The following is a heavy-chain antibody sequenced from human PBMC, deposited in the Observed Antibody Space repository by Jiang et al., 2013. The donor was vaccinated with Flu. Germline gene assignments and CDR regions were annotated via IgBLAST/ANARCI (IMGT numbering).Heavy chain of an antibody. V-gene: IGHV3-48*01. CDR3: ARDAYYDSSGYRYNWFDP. Sequence: VQLVESGGGLVQPGGSLRLSCAASGFTFSSYSMNWVRQAPGKGLEWVSYISSSSSTIYYADSVKGRFTISRDNAKNSLYLQMNSLRAEDTAVYYCARDAYYDSSGYRYNWFDPWGQGTLVTVSS. J-gene: IGHJ5*02. D-gene: IGHD3-22*01. CDR1: GFTFSSYS. CDR2: ISSSSSTI.